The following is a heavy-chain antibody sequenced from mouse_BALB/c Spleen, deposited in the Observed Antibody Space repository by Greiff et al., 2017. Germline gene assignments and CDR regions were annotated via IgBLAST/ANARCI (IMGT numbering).Heavy chain of an antibody. V-gene: IGHV10-1*02. Sequence: DVHLVESGGGLVQPKGSLKLSCAASGFTFNTYAMNWVRQAPGKGLEWVARIRSKSNNYATYYADSVKDRFTISRDDSQSMLYLQMNNLKTEDTAMYYCQSWWFAYWGQGTLVTVSA. CDR3: QSWWFAY. CDR2: IRSKSNNYAT. J-gene: IGHJ3*01. CDR1: GFTFNTYA.